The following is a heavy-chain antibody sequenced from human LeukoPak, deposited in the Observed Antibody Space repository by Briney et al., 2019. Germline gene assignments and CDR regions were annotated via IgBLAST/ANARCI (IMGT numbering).Heavy chain of an antibody. J-gene: IGHJ5*02. CDR1: GGSISSYY. V-gene: IGHV4-59*01. CDR2: IYYSGST. D-gene: IGHD2-2*01. Sequence: PSETLSLTCTVSGGSISSYYWSWIRQPPGKGLEWIGYIYYSGSTNYNPSLKSRVTISVDTSKNQFSLKLSSVTAADTAVYYCARGRGQCSSTSCRNWFDPWGQGTLVTVSS. CDR3: ARGRGQCSSTSCRNWFDP.